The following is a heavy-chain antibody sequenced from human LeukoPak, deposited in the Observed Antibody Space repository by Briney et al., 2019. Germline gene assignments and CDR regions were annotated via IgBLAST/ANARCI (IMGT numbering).Heavy chain of an antibody. D-gene: IGHD5-18*01. Sequence: GGSLRLSCAASGFTFSSYSMNWVRQAPGKGLEGVSSISSSSSYIYYADSVKGRFTISRDNAKNSLYLQMNSLRAEDTAVYYCAREPRDTAMGTDYWGQGTLVTVSS. CDR3: AREPRDTAMGTDY. CDR2: ISSSSSYI. J-gene: IGHJ4*02. V-gene: IGHV3-21*01. CDR1: GFTFSSYS.